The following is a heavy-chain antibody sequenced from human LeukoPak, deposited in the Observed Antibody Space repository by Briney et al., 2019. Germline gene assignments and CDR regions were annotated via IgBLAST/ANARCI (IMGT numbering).Heavy chain of an antibody. Sequence: GGSLRLSCAASGFTFSSYWMSWVRQAPGKGLEWVSVIGGSNGITFYVGSVKGRFTISRDNSKDTLYLQMNSLRAEDTAVYYCARNENSGWGYFDYWGQGTLVTVSS. J-gene: IGHJ4*02. CDR2: IGGSNGIT. V-gene: IGHV3-23*01. CDR1: GFTFSSYW. CDR3: ARNENSGWGYFDY. D-gene: IGHD5-12*01.